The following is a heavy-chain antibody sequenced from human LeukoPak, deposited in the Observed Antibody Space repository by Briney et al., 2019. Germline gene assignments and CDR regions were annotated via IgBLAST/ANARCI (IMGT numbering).Heavy chain of an antibody. V-gene: IGHV3-11*01. J-gene: IGHJ4*02. D-gene: IGHD5-24*01. CDR2: ISSSGSTI. CDR3: ARVRDGYNQGDYFDY. CDR1: GFTFSDYY. Sequence: GGSLRLSCAASGFTFSDYYMSWIRQAPGKGLGWVSYISSSGSTIYYADSVKGRFTISRDNAKNSLYLQMNSLRAEDTAVYYCARVRDGYNQGDYFDYWGQGTLVTVSS.